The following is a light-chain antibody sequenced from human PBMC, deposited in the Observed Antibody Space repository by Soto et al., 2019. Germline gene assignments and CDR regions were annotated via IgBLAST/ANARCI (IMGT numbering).Light chain of an antibody. J-gene: IGKJ5*01. CDR3: QQGYITPIT. CDR2: AAS. V-gene: IGKV1-39*01. Sequence: DIQMTQSPSSLSASVGDRVTITCRASQSLSTYLHWYQQRPGEAPKLLIYAASSLQSGVPSRFSGSGSGTDFTLTITSLQTEDFATYYCQQGYITPITFGQGTRLEN. CDR1: QSLSTY.